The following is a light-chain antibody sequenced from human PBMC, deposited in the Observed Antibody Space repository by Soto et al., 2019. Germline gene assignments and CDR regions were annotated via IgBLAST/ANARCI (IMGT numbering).Light chain of an antibody. J-gene: IGKJ5*01. CDR3: QQTYSSLPIT. V-gene: IGKV1-39*01. Sequence: DIQMTQSPSSLSASVGDRVTITCRASQTIYSNLNWYQQKPGKAPNLLIYAASSLESGVLARFSGSGSGTHFTLTITGLQPEDFATYYCQQTYSSLPITFGQGTRLEIK. CDR2: AAS. CDR1: QTIYSN.